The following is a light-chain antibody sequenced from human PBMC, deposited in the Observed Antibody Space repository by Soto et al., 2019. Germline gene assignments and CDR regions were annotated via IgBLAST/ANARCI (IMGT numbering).Light chain of an antibody. CDR1: QSVGSN. Sequence: EIVMTQSPATLSVSPGERATLSCRASQSVGSNLAWYQQKPGQAPRLLIYGASTRATGIPARFSGSGSGTEFTLTISSLQSEDFAIYCCQQYNNWPPAGTFGQGTKVEIK. V-gene: IGKV3-15*01. CDR3: QQYNNWPPAGT. J-gene: IGKJ1*01. CDR2: GAS.